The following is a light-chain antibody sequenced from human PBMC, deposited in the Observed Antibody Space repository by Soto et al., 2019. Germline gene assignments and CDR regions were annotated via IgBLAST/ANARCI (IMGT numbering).Light chain of an antibody. CDR3: SSYAASNNLGV. CDR1: SSDVGGYNY. Sequence: QSVLTQPPSASGSPGQSVTISCTGTSSDVGGYNYVSWYQQHPGKAPKLMIYEVSKRPSGVPDRFSGSKSGNTASLTVSGLQADDEADSYCSSYAASNNLGVFGTGTKVTV. V-gene: IGLV2-8*01. CDR2: EVS. J-gene: IGLJ1*01.